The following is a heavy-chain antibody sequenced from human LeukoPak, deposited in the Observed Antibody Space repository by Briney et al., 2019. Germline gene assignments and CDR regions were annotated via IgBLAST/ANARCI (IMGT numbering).Heavy chain of an antibody. CDR1: GFTFSRYW. J-gene: IGHJ4*02. Sequence: GGSLRLSCAASGFTFSRYWMTWVCQAPGKGLEWVANIKEDGSKKNYVDSVKGRFTISRDNAKNSLYLQMNSLRAEDTAVYYCATPLDYYDRSGYHQGGDWGQGTLVTVSS. D-gene: IGHD3-22*01. CDR2: IKEDGSKK. V-gene: IGHV3-7*03. CDR3: ATPLDYYDRSGYHQGGD.